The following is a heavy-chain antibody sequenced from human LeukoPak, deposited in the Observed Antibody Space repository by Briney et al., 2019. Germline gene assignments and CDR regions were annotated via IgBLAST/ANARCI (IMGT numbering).Heavy chain of an antibody. CDR1: GYTFTGYY. D-gene: IGHD3-22*01. V-gene: IGHV1-18*04. CDR3: ARGEFYDSSGYFDY. CDR2: ISAYNGNT. Sequence: ASVKVSCKASGYTFTGYYMHWVRQAPGQGLEWMGWISAYNGNTNYAQKLQGRVTMTTDTSTSTAYMELRSLRSDDTAVYYCARGEFYDSSGYFDYWGQGTLVTVSS. J-gene: IGHJ4*02.